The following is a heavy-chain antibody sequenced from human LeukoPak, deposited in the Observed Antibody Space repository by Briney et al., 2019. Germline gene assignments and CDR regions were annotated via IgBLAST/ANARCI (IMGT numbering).Heavy chain of an antibody. CDR3: ARQHRYGSGSYRPSGPIDY. CDR2: ISYDGSNK. V-gene: IGHV3-30*03. Sequence: GGSLRLSCATSGFTFSSYAMSWVRQAPGKGLEWVAVISYDGSNKYYADSVKGRFTISRDNSKNTLYLQMNSLRAEDTAVYYCARQHRYGSGSYRPSGPIDYWGQGTLVTVSS. CDR1: GFTFSSYA. J-gene: IGHJ4*02. D-gene: IGHD3-10*01.